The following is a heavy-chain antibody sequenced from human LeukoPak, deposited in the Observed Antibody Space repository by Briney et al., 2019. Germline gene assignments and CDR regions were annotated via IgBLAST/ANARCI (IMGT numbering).Heavy chain of an antibody. J-gene: IGHJ4*02. Sequence: PSETLSLTCTVSGDSISGYYWSWVRQTQGKGLEWIGCIHSGGSTIYNPSVKSGVTISVDTSKNQFSLRLASVTAADTAVYFCARGYFDSGHSSNPFYYWGQGALVTVSS. CDR1: GDSISGYY. D-gene: IGHD3-22*01. CDR3: ARGYFDSGHSSNPFYY. V-gene: IGHV4-4*09. CDR2: IHSGGST.